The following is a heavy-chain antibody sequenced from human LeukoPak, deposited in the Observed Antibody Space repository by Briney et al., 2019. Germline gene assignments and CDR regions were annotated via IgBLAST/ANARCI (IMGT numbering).Heavy chain of an antibody. CDR1: GGSFSSYA. Sequence: GASVKVSCKASGGSFSSYAISWVRQAPGQGLEWMGGIIPIFGTANYAQKFQGRVTITADKSTSTAYMELSSLRSEDTAVYYCARAVGATKDYYYYMDVWGKGTTVTISS. J-gene: IGHJ6*03. CDR2: IIPIFGTA. CDR3: ARAVGATKDYYYYMDV. D-gene: IGHD1-26*01. V-gene: IGHV1-69*06.